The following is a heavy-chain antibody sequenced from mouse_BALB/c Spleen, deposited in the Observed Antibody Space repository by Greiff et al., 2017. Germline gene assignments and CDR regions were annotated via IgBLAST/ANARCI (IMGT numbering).Heavy chain of an antibody. D-gene: IGHD4-1*01. CDR3: TRSTGTGVYYLDY. CDR1: GYSFTSYW. V-gene: IGHV1-5*01. CDR2: IYPGNSDT. Sequence: VQLQQSGTVLARPGASVKMSCKASGYSFTSYWMHWVKQRPGQGLEWIGAIYPGNSDTSYNQKFKGKAKLTAVTSASTAYMELSSLTNEDSAVYYCTRSTGTGVYYLDYWGQGTTLTVSS. J-gene: IGHJ2*01.